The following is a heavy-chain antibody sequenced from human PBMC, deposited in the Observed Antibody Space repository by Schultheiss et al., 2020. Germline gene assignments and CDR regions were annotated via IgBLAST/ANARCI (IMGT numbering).Heavy chain of an antibody. CDR3: ARDRYSSSPDYYYGMDV. J-gene: IGHJ6*02. CDR2: IIPIFGTA. V-gene: IGHV1-69*05. D-gene: IGHD6-6*01. CDR1: GGTFSSYA. Sequence: SVKVSCKASGGTFSSYAISWVRQAPGQGLEWMGGIIPIFGTANYAQKFQGRVTMTRDTSTSTVYMELSSLRSEDTAVYYCARDRYSSSPDYYYGMDVWGQGTTVNVSS.